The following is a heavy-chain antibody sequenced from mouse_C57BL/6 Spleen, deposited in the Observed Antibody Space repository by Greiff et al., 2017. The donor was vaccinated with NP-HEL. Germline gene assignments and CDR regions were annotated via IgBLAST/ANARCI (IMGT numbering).Heavy chain of an antibody. Sequence: QVQLQQPGAELVKPGASVKLSCKASGYTFTSYWMHWVKPRPGRGLEWIGRIDPNSGGTKYNEKFKSKATLTVDKPSSTAYMQLSSLTSEDSAVYYCARGEEWLLGNYYAMDYWGQGTSVTVSS. D-gene: IGHD2-3*01. CDR2: IDPNSGGT. CDR3: ARGEEWLLGNYYAMDY. V-gene: IGHV1-72*01. J-gene: IGHJ4*01. CDR1: GYTFTSYW.